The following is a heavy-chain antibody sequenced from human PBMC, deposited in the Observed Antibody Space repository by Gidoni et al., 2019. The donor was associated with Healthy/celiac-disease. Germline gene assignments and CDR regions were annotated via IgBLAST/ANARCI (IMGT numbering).Heavy chain of an antibody. CDR2: IRSKAYGGTT. V-gene: IGHV3-49*05. CDR1: GFTFGDYA. Sequence: EVQLVESGGGLVKPGRSLRLSCTASGFTFGDYAMSWFRQAPGKGLGWVGFIRSKAYGGTTESAASVKGRFTISRDDSKSIAYLQMNSLKTEDTAVYYCTTRVGSGWFDYWGQGTLVTVSS. CDR3: TTRVGSGWFDY. D-gene: IGHD6-19*01. J-gene: IGHJ4*02.